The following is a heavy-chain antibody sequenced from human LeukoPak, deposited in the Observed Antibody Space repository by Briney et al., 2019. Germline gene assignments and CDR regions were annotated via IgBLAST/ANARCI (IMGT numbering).Heavy chain of an antibody. CDR3: TRGYSSGWYYFDY. D-gene: IGHD6-19*01. CDR1: GFTFRSYG. V-gene: IGHV3-30*03. Sequence: QTGGSLRLSCAASGFTFRSYGMHWVRQAPGKGLEWVAVISYDGNNKYYADSVKGRFTISRDNSKNTLYLQMNSLRAEDTAMYYCTRGYSSGWYYFDYWGQGTLVTVSS. CDR2: ISYDGNNK. J-gene: IGHJ4*02.